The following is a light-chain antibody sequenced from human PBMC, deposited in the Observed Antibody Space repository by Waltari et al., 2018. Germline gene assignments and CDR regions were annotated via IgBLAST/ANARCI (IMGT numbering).Light chain of an antibody. CDR1: PSGSSS. V-gene: IGKV3-11*01. CDR3: QQRSKWPVT. Sequence: SDRAHPSGSSSLGWYQQGPGQAPRLRNDESSSRGTGIPARFSGSGCWTDFTLTISSLEPEDFAGYCCQQRSKWPVTFGQGTRLEIK. J-gene: IGKJ5*01. CDR2: ESS.